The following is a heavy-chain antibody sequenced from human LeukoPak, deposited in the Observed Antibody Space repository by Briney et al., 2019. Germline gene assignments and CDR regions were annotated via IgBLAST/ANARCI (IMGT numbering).Heavy chain of an antibody. J-gene: IGHJ4*02. CDR2: ISSSSSYI. CDR1: GGSITSGY. D-gene: IGHD6-19*01. CDR3: ARYSSGWYFDY. Sequence: ETLSLTCSVSGGSITSGYWSWVRQAPGKGLEWVSSISSSSSYIYYADSVKGRFTIPRDNAKNSLYLQMNSLRAEDTAVYYCARYSSGWYFDYWGQGTLVTVSS. V-gene: IGHV3-21*01.